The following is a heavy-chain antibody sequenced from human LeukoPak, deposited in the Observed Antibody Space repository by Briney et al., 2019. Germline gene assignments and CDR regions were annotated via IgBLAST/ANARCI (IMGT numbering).Heavy chain of an antibody. J-gene: IGHJ4*02. D-gene: IGHD4-17*01. V-gene: IGHV3-30*04. CDR1: GFTFSSYA. CDR3: ARVLGPTVTTDYFDC. CDR2: ISYDGSNK. Sequence: GRSLRLSCAASGFTFSSYAMHWVRQAPGKGLEWVAVISYDGSNKYYADSVKGRFTISRDNSKNTLYLQMHSLRGDDTAVYYYARVLGPTVTTDYFDCWGQGTLVTVSS.